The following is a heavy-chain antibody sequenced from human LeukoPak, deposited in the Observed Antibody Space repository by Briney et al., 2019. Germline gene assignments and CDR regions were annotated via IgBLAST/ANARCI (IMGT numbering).Heavy chain of an antibody. CDR3: ARVDLKLELRHYYYYYMDV. Sequence: SETLSLTCTVSGGSISTSNYYWGWIRQPPGKGLEWIGNIFYSGSTYYSPSLRSRVTISLDTSRNQFSLKLNSVTAADTAVYYCARVDLKLELRHYYYYYMDVWGKGTTVTVSS. J-gene: IGHJ6*03. CDR2: IFYSGST. V-gene: IGHV4-39*07. D-gene: IGHD1-7*01. CDR1: GGSISTSNYY.